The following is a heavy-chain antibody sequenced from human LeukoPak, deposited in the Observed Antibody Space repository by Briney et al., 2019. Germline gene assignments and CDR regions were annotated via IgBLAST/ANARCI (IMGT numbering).Heavy chain of an antibody. J-gene: IGHJ3*01. Sequence: GGSLRLSCAASGFSFSSYAISWVRQAPGKGLEWVSAISGSGGSTHYADSVKGRFPISRDNSKNTLYLQMDSLRAEDTAVYYCAKSGYSSSYDDVDVWGQGTMVTVSS. CDR2: ISGSGGST. V-gene: IGHV3-23*01. CDR1: GFSFSSYA. CDR3: AKSGYSSSYDDVDV. D-gene: IGHD6-13*01.